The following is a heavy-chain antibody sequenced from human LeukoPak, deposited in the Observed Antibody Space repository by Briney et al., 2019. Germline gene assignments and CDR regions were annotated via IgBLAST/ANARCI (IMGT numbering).Heavy chain of an antibody. CDR1: GGSFSSYY. CDR2: INHSGST. CDR3: ASSASGYYFRVGFDP. Sequence: SETLSLTCAVYGGSFSSYYWSWIRQPPGKGLEWIGEINHSGSTNYNASLKSRVTISGDTSKNQFSLKLTPVTAADTAVYYCASSASGYYFRVGFDPWGQGTLVTVSS. J-gene: IGHJ5*02. V-gene: IGHV4-34*01. D-gene: IGHD3-22*01.